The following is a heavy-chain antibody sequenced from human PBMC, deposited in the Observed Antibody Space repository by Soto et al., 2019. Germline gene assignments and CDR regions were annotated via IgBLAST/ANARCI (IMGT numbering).Heavy chain of an antibody. CDR2: IIPIFGTA. CDR1: GYTFTSYG. CDR3: ARSIVVVVAATRYYYGMDV. J-gene: IGHJ6*02. V-gene: IGHV1-69*13. Sequence: SVKVSCKASGYTFTSYGISWVRQAPGQGLEWMGGIIPIFGTANYAQKFQGRVTITADESTSTAYMELSSLRSEDTAVYYCARSIVVVVAATRYYYGMDVWGQGTTVTVSS. D-gene: IGHD2-15*01.